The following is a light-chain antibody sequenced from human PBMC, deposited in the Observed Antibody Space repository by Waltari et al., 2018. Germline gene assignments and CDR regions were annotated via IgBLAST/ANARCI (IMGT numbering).Light chain of an antibody. CDR3: QQCYSTPYT. CDR2: WAS. J-gene: IGKJ2*01. Sequence: DIVMTQSPDSLAVSLGESVTINSSASQNLLYNSDNKNYLASFQQKPGQPPKLLIYWASTRESGVPDRFSGSGSGTEFTLTISSLQAADVAVYYCQQCYSTPYTFGQGTKLEIK. CDR1: QNLLYNSDNKNY. V-gene: IGKV4-1*01.